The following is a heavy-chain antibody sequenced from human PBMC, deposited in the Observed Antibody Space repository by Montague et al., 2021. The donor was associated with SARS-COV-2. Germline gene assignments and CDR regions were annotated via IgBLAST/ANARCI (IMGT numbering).Heavy chain of an antibody. V-gene: IGHV4-59*08. D-gene: IGHD2-2*01. CDR3: ARRALGYCSSTSCETAFDI. J-gene: IGHJ3*02. CDR1: GGSISSYY. Sequence: ETRSLTCTVSGGSISSYYWSWIRQPPGKGLEWIGYIYYSGSTNYNPSLKSRVTISVDTSKNQFSLKLSSVTAADTAVYYCARRALGYCSSTSCETAFDIWGQGTMVTVSS. CDR2: IYYSGST.